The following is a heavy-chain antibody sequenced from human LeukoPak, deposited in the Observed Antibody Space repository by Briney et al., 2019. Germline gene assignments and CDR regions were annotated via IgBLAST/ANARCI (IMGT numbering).Heavy chain of an antibody. J-gene: IGHJ4*02. D-gene: IGHD5-18*01. Sequence: GGYLRLSCAASGFTFSSYAMHWVRQAPGKGLEWVAVISYDGSNKYYADSVKGRFTIARDNPKNTLYLQMNSLRAEDTAVYYCARDGGYSYGSLDYWGQGTLVTVSS. V-gene: IGHV3-30-3*01. CDR2: ISYDGSNK. CDR1: GFTFSSYA. CDR3: ARDGGYSYGSLDY.